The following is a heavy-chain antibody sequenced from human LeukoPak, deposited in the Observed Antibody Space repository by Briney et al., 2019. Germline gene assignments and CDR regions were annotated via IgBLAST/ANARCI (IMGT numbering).Heavy chain of an antibody. CDR1: GGSISSYY. V-gene: IGHV4-4*09. J-gene: IGHJ3*02. CDR3: ARLDYYGSSGYVDAFDI. Sequence: SETLSLTCTVSGGSISSYYWSWIRQPPGKGLEWIGYIYTSGSTNYNPSLKSRVTISVDTSKNQFSLKLSSVTAADTAVYYCARLDYYGSSGYVDAFDIWGQGTMVTVSS. CDR2: IYTSGST. D-gene: IGHD3-22*01.